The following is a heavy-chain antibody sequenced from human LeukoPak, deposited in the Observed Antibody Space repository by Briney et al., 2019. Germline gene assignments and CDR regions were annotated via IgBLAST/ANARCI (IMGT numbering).Heavy chain of an antibody. Sequence: SETLSLTCAVSGGSISSSNWWSWVRQPPGKGLEWIGEIYHSGSTNSNPSLKSRVTISVDKSKNQFSLNLSSVTAADTAMYYCARKEGGYYYYYMDVWGKGTTVTVSS. J-gene: IGHJ6*03. V-gene: IGHV4-4*02. CDR1: GGSISSSNW. CDR2: IYHSGST. CDR3: ARKEGGYYYYYMDV. D-gene: IGHD3-16*01.